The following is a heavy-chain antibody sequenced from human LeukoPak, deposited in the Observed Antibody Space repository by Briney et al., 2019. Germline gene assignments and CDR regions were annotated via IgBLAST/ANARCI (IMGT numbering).Heavy chain of an antibody. V-gene: IGHV3-7*04. Sequence: GGSLRVSCAASGFTFSSYWMSWVRQAPGKGLEWVANIKQDGSEKYYVDSVKGRFIISRDNAKNSLYLQMNSLRAEDTAVYYCARDDGFRSLDYWGQGTLVTVSS. CDR3: ARDDGFRSLDY. CDR1: GFTFSSYW. CDR2: IKQDGSEK. J-gene: IGHJ4*02. D-gene: IGHD1-14*01.